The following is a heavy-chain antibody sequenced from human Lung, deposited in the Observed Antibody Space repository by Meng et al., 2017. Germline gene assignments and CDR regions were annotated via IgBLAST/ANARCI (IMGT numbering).Heavy chain of an antibody. Sequence: VRLVGSGGGVVQPGRSLGLSCAASGFTFSIYAMHWVRQAPGKGLEWVAVISYDGSNKYYADSVKGRFTISRDNSKNTLYLQMNSLRAEDTAVYYCARVFGSKHDYWGQGTLVTVSS. CDR3: ARVFGSKHDY. J-gene: IGHJ4*02. V-gene: IGHV3-30*01. CDR2: ISYDGSNK. D-gene: IGHD2-21*01. CDR1: GFTFSIYA.